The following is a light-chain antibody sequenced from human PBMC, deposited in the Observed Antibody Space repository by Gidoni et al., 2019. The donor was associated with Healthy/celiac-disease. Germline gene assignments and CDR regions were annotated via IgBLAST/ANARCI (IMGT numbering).Light chain of an antibody. CDR2: ASS. CDR1: QSISSY. J-gene: IGKJ5*01. V-gene: IGKV1-39*01. CDR3: QRCCSTPLFT. Sequence: DIKMTQSSPSLSASVGDRVTITCRASQSISSYLNWYQQKPGKAPKLLIYASSILQSGVPSRFSGSCSRAYFTLTISSLPPDYFASYCCQRCCSTPLFTFGQGTRLEIK.